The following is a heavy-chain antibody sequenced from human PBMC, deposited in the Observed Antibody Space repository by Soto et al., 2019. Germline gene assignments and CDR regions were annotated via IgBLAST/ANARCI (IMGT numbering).Heavy chain of an antibody. CDR2: ISWNSGSI. CDR3: AKSGSGSYYNPVAY. V-gene: IGHV3-9*01. D-gene: IGHD3-10*01. J-gene: IGHJ4*02. CDR1: VFTFDDYA. Sequence: GGSLRLSCASSVFTFDDYAMHWVRQAPGKGLEWVSGISWNSGSIGYADSVKGRFTISRDNAKNSLYLQMNSLRAEDTALYYCAKSGSGSYYNPVAYWGQGTLVTVSS.